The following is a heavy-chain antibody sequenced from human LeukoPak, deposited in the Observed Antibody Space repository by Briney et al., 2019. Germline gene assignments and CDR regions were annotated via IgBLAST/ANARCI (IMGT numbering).Heavy chain of an antibody. J-gene: IGHJ4*02. CDR1: GFTLSSNY. CDR3: ATSSYGAYFDY. D-gene: IGHD4-17*01. Sequence: GGSLILSCGASGFTLSSNYKSWVRQAPAKGLEWLCVIYNGYYTYYADTVKGRFTISRDNSKNTLYLQMNSLRVEDTAVYYCATSSYGAYFDYWGQGTPVTVSS. CDR2: IYNGYYT. V-gene: IGHV3-53*01.